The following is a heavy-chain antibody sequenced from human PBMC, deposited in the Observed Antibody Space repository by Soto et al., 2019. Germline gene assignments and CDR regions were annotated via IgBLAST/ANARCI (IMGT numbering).Heavy chain of an antibody. V-gene: IGHV1-18*01. D-gene: IGHD1-7*01. Sequence: ASVKVSCKASGYTFTNYGISWVRQAPGQGLEWMGWINTYNGNTNHAQKLQGRVTMTTDTSASTAYMELSSLRSEDTAVYYCARDPWNYVSGWFDPWGQGTLVTVSS. J-gene: IGHJ5*02. CDR1: GYTFTNYG. CDR3: ARDPWNYVSGWFDP. CDR2: INTYNGNT.